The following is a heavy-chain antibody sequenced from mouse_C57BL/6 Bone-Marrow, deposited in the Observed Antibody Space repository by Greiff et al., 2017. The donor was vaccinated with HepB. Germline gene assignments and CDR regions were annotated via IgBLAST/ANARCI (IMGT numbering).Heavy chain of an antibody. Sequence: VQLQQSGPGLVQPSQSLSITCTVSGFSLTSYGVHWVRQSPGKGLEWLGVIWRGGSTDYNAAFMSRLSITKDNSKSQVFFKMNSLQADDTAIYYCAKNRGTTVVAHYAMDYWGQGTSVTVAS. D-gene: IGHD1-1*01. CDR2: IWRGGST. J-gene: IGHJ4*01. V-gene: IGHV2-5*01. CDR1: GFSLTSYG. CDR3: AKNRGTTVVAHYAMDY.